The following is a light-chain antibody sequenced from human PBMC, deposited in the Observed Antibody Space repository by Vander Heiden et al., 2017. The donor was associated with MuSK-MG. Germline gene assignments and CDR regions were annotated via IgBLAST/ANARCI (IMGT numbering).Light chain of an antibody. Sequence: QSALTHPPSVSGSPGQSVTISCTGTSSDVGSYNCVSWYQQPPGTAPTLMIYEVSNRPSGVPDRFSESKSGNTSSLTISGLQAEDEADYYCSSYTSSSTLGVFGGGTKLTVL. V-gene: IGLV2-18*02. CDR2: EVS. J-gene: IGLJ2*01. CDR1: SSDVGSYNC. CDR3: SSYTSSSTLGV.